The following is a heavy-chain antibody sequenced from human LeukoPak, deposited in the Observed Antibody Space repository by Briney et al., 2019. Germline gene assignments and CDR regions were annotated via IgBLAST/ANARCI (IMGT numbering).Heavy chain of an antibody. CDR1: GYTFTDSY. CDR2: INPHGDT. V-gene: IGHV1-2*02. Sequence: ASVRVSCKASGYTFTDSYMHWMRQAPGQGLEWMGWINPHGDTNYAQKFQGRATMTRDTSISTADMELNSLVSDDTGVYYCAKDRGYNSFDFWGQGTLVTVSS. J-gene: IGHJ4*02. D-gene: IGHD3-22*01. CDR3: AKDRGYNSFDF.